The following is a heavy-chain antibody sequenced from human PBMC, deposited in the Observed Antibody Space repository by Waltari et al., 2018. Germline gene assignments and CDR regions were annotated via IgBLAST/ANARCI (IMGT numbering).Heavy chain of an antibody. CDR1: GFTFRSHG. D-gene: IGHD4-17*01. J-gene: IGHJ6*02. CDR2: IWNDGSNK. V-gene: IGHV3-33*01. Sequence: QEQLVESGGGVVQPGKSLRLSCAASGFTFRSHGMHLVRQTPGKGVGGVAIIWNDGSNKYYGDFVKGRFTISRDNSKNTLYLQMNSLRIEDAAVYYCARDRLRLRGVMDVWGQGTTVTVSS. CDR3: ARDRLRLRGVMDV.